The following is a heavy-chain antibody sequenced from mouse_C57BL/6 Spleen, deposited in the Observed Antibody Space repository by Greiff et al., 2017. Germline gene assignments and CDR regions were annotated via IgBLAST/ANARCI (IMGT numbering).Heavy chain of an antibody. Sequence: QVQLQQPGAELVMPGASVKLSCKASGYTFTSYWMHWVKQRPGQGLEWIGQIDPSDSYTNYNQKFKGKSTLTVDKSSSTAYMQLSSLTSEDSAVYYCARDDGSSFSDAMDYWGQGTSVTVSS. D-gene: IGHD1-1*01. V-gene: IGHV1-69*01. CDR1: GYTFTSYW. J-gene: IGHJ4*01. CDR3: ARDDGSSFSDAMDY. CDR2: IDPSDSYT.